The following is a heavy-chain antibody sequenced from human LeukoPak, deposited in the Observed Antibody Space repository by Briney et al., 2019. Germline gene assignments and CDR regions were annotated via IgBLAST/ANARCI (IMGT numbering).Heavy chain of an antibody. V-gene: IGHV3-21*01. CDR2: ISSSSSYI. CDR3: ARGGYCSSSSCYGGFDY. D-gene: IGHD2-2*01. CDR1: GFTFSSYS. Sequence: GGSLRLSCGASGFTFSSYSMNWVRQAPGKGLEWVSSISSSSSYIYYADSLKGRFTISRDNAKNSLYLQMNSLRAEDTAVYYCARGGYCSSSSCYGGFDYWGQGTLVTVSS. J-gene: IGHJ4*02.